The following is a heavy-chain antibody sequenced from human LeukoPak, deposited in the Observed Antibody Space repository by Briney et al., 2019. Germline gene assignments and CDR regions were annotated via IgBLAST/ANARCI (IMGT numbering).Heavy chain of an antibody. V-gene: IGHV1-2*02. Sequence: ASVKVSCKHTFTGLNIHWVRQAPGQGLAFVGWINPTSGGIKYAQKFQGRVTMTRDTSINTVYMELSSLTSDDAALYYCVVSVQAAAIPAFDCWGQGTPVTVSP. CDR2: INPTSGGI. D-gene: IGHD3-22*01. CDR1: TFTGLN. CDR3: VVSVQAAAIPAFDC. J-gene: IGHJ4*02.